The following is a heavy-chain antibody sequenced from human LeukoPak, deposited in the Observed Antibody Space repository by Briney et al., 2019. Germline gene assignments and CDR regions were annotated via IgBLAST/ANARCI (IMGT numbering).Heavy chain of an antibody. J-gene: IGHJ4*02. CDR1: GFTFSSYA. D-gene: IGHD3-10*01. CDR3: AKDLSGWGYYFDY. CDR2: IRYDGSNK. Sequence: GGSLRLSCAASGFTFSSYAMHWVRQAPGKGLEWVAFIRYDGSNKYYADSVKGRFTISRDNSKNTLYLQMNSLRAEDTAVYYCAKDLSGWGYYFDYWGQGTLVTVSS. V-gene: IGHV3-30*02.